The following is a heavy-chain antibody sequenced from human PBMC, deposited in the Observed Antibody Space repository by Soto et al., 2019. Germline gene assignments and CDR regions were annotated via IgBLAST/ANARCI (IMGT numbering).Heavy chain of an antibody. Sequence: EVQLLESGGGLVQPGGSLRLSCAASGFPLSTYGMTWVRQAPGKGLEWVSAITGTGGNTYYVDSVKGQFTSSRDNSKNMLYLQMNSLRVEDTAVYYCARIRGYWYGLDVWGQGTTVTVSS. V-gene: IGHV3-23*01. CDR1: GFPLSTYG. CDR3: ARIRGYWYGLDV. J-gene: IGHJ6*02. CDR2: ITGTGGNT.